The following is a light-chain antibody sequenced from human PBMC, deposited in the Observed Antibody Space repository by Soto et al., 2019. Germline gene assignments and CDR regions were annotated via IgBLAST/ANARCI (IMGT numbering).Light chain of an antibody. CDR2: DAS. CDR1: QTIGKY. J-gene: IGKJ3*01. V-gene: IGKV1-39*01. Sequence: IQMTQSPSSLSATVGDRVTITCRASQTIGKYLNWYQQQPGKVPKLLIYDASYLQSGVPSRFSGSESGTDFTLNISDLRPEDFATYYCQQSFSIPFTFGPGS. CDR3: QQSFSIPFT.